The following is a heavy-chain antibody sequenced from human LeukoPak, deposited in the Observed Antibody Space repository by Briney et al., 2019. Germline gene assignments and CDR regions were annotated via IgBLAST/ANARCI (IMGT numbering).Heavy chain of an antibody. CDR2: IIPIFGTA. CDR1: GGTFSSYA. Sequence: SVKVSCKASGGTFSSYAISWVRQAPGQGLEWMGGIIPIFGTANYAQKFQGRVTITTDESTSTAYMELSSLRSEDTAVYYCARGVEMATTTGFDYWGQGTLVTVPS. CDR3: ARGVEMATTTGFDY. J-gene: IGHJ4*02. D-gene: IGHD5-24*01. V-gene: IGHV1-69*05.